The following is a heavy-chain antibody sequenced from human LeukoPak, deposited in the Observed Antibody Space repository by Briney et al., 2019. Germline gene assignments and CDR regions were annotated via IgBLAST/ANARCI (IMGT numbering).Heavy chain of an antibody. CDR1: GFIFNNYA. D-gene: IGHD5-12*01. V-gene: IGHV3-23*01. Sequence: GGSLRLSCAASGFIFNNYAMSWVRQAPGKGLEWVSGINDNGSTRFYAASVKGRFTSSRDNPKNTLYLQMNGLRVEDTAVYYCAKDMQTWPRFPDYWGQGTLVTVSS. CDR2: INDNGSTR. CDR3: AKDMQTWPRFPDY. J-gene: IGHJ4*02.